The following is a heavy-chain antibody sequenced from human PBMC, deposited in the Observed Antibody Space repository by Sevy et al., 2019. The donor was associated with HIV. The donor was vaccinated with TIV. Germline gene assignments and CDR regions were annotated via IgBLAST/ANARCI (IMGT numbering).Heavy chain of an antibody. V-gene: IGHV3-21*01. J-gene: IGHJ3*02. CDR2: ISNSPSYI. Sequence: GGSLRLSCAASGFTFISFTMNWVRQAPGKGLEWVSSISNSPSYIYYAVSVKGRFTISRGNAKKARYLQMDSLRVEDAAVYYCARRGGLTDEGFDIWGQGTMVTVSS. CDR3: ARRGGLTDEGFDI. CDR1: GFTFISFT. D-gene: IGHD3-16*01.